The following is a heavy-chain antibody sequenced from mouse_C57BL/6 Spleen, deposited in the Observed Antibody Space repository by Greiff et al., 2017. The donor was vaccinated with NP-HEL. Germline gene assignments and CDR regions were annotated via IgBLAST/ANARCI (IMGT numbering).Heavy chain of an antibody. CDR2: IWSDGST. Sequence: VQGVESEPGLVAPSQSLSITCTVSGFSLTSYGVHWVRQPPGKGLEWLVVIWSDGSTTYNSALKSRLSISKDNSKSQVFLKMNSLQTDDTAMYYCARHEIYYGSSYAMDYWGQGTSVTVSS. J-gene: IGHJ4*01. CDR3: ARHEIYYGSSYAMDY. V-gene: IGHV2-6-1*01. D-gene: IGHD1-1*01. CDR1: GFSLTSYG.